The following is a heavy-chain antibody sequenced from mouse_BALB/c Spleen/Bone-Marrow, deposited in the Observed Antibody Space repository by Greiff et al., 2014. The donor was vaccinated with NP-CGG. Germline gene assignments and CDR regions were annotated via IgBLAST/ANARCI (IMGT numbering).Heavy chain of an antibody. CDR1: GYTFTSYY. V-gene: IGHV1S81*02. CDR2: INPSNGGT. D-gene: IGHD2-13*01. J-gene: IGHJ4*01. CDR3: TRYTYGDYPYYYAMDY. Sequence: VQLQQSGAELVKPGASVKLSCKASGYTFTSYYMYWVKQRPGQGLEWIGGINPSNGGTNFNEKFKSKATLTVDKSSSAAYMRLGSLTSEDSAVYYCTRYTYGDYPYYYAMDYWGQGTSVTVSS.